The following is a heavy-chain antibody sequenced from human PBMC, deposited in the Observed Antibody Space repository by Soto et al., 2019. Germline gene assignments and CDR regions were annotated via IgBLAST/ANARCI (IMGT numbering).Heavy chain of an antibody. J-gene: IGHJ4*02. CDR1: GYTFTAYA. CDR3: TRSAISPYGGLIGPFDY. Sequence: QVQLAQSGAEERKPGASVKVSCEATGYTFTAYAMHWVRQAPGQRLEWMVWINPANGNTKYSQKFQGRLTITSDTSANTGYMELNSLTSEDTAMYYCTRSAISPYGGLIGPFDYWGQGNLVTVSS. V-gene: IGHV1-3*05. D-gene: IGHD3-16*02. CDR2: INPANGNT.